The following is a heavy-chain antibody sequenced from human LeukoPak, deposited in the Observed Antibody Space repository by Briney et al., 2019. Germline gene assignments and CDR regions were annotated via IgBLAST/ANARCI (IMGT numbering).Heavy chain of an antibody. J-gene: IGHJ4*02. CDR2: IIYSGNT. V-gene: IGHV4-39*01. CDR1: SGSISSTSYY. CDR3: ARTIPQIKRYFDF. Sequence: SETLSLTCTASSGSISSTSYYWGCIRQPPGRGLEWIGGIIYSGNTYYNPSLKSRVTISVDTSKNQFSLNLNSVTAADTAVYYCARTIPQIKRYFDFWGQGTLVTVSS. D-gene: IGHD2-21*01.